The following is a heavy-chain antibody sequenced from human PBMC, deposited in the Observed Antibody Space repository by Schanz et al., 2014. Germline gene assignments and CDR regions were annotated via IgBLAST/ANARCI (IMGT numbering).Heavy chain of an antibody. CDR1: GGTFSSYS. V-gene: IGHV1-69*04. J-gene: IGHJ4*02. CDR2: IIPILGIA. CDR3: AKVAPAATYLDS. D-gene: IGHD2-2*01. Sequence: QVQLVQSGAEVKKPGSSVKVSCKASGGTFSSYSISWVRQAPGQGLEWMGRIIPILGIANYAQKFQGRVTNTADKSTSTADMDLSSLRPEDTAVYYCAKVAPAATYLDSWGLGTLVTVSS.